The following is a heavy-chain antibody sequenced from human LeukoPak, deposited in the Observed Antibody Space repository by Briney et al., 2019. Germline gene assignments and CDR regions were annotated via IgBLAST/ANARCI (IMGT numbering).Heavy chain of an antibody. CDR3: ASGRTDIVVVPATLRNYYFDY. CDR1: GGTFSSYD. J-gene: IGHJ4*02. CDR2: IMPMFGTA. V-gene: IGHV1-69*06. D-gene: IGHD2-2*01. Sequence: SVKVSCKASGGTFSSYDISWVRQAPGQGLEWMGGIMPMFGTANYAQKFQGRVTITADKSTSTAYMELSSLRSEDTAVYYCASGRTDIVVVPATLRNYYFDYWGQGTLVTVSS.